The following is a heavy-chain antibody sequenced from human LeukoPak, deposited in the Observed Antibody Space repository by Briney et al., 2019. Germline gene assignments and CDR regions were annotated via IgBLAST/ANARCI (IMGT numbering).Heavy chain of an antibody. V-gene: IGHV4-61*01. J-gene: IGHJ5*02. Sequence: SETLSLTCTVSGGSVSSGSYYWSWIRQPPGKGLEWNGYIYYSGSTNYNPSLKSRVTISVDTSKNQFSLKLSSVTAADTAVYYCARDRLYCSSTSCRNWFDPWGQGTLVTVSS. D-gene: IGHD2-2*01. CDR2: IYYSGST. CDR1: GGSVSSGSYY. CDR3: ARDRLYCSSTSCRNWFDP.